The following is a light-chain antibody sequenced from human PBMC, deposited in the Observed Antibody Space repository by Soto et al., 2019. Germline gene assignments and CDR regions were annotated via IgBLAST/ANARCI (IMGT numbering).Light chain of an antibody. CDR1: NSDVGSYNR. CDR3: NSFTTSSTYV. Sequence: QSALTQPPSVSGSPGQSVTISCTGTNSDVGSYNRVSWYHQPPGTAPKLMIYDVNSRPSGVSDRFSGSKSGNPASLTISGLQAEDEGDSYCNSFTTSSTYVFGTGTKVTVL. J-gene: IGLJ1*01. V-gene: IGLV2-18*02. CDR2: DVN.